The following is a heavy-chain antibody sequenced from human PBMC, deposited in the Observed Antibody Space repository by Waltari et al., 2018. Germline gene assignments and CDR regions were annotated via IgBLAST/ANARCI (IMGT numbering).Heavy chain of an antibody. CDR1: GGSISSSSYY. Sequence: QLQLQESGPGLVKPSETLSLTCTVSGGSISSSSYYWGWIRQPPGKGLEWFGSISYSGSTYYNPSLKRRVTISVDTSKNQFSLKLSSVTAADTAVYYCARGDIVVVVAVPFDYWGQGTLVTVSS. CDR2: ISYSGST. J-gene: IGHJ4*02. D-gene: IGHD2-15*01. V-gene: IGHV4-39*01. CDR3: ARGDIVVVVAVPFDY.